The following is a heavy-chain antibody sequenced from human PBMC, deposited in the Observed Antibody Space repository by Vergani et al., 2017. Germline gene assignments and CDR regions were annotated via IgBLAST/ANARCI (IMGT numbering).Heavy chain of an antibody. CDR2: FHIGGTT. J-gene: IGHJ6*03. CDR1: GDSISSGSFY. D-gene: IGHD6-13*01. Sequence: QVQLQESGPRLVKPSQPLSLTCTVSGDSISSGSFYWTWIRQPAGKGLEWIGRFHIGGTTPYNPSLKSRVTISVDKSKNQFSLELSSVTAADTAVYYCARAADSSSWYNYYYYYYMDVWGKGTTVTVSS. CDR3: ARAADSSSWYNYYYYYYMDV. V-gene: IGHV4-61*02.